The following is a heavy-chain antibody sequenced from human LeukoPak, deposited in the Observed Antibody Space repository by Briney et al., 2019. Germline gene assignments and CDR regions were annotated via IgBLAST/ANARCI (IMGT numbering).Heavy chain of an antibody. D-gene: IGHD5-18*01. CDR3: ASVDSGYSYGYRDY. CDR2: INPNSGGT. CDR1: GYTFTSYG. V-gene: IGHV1-2*02. Sequence: ASVKVSCKASGYTFTSYGISWVRQAPGQGLEWMGWINPNSGGTNYAQKFQGRVTMTRDTSISTAYMELSRLRSDDTAVYYCASVDSGYSYGYRDYWGQGTLVTVSS. J-gene: IGHJ4*02.